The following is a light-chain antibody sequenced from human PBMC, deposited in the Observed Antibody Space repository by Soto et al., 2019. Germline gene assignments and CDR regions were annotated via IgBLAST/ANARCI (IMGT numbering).Light chain of an antibody. CDR3: CSYTVSGTYV. Sequence: QSVLTQPASVSGSPGQSITISCTGTSSDVGGYNYVSWYQQHPGKAPKLMIYAVSNRPSGVSNRFSGSKSGNTATLTISGLQADDEADYYCCSYTVSGTYVFGTGTQLTVL. J-gene: IGLJ1*01. CDR2: AVS. CDR1: SSDVGGYNY. V-gene: IGLV2-14*01.